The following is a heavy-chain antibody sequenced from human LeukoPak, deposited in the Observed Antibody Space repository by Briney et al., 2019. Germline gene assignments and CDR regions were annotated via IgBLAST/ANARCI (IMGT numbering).Heavy chain of an antibody. CDR3: AKDHAGSGRAFEY. V-gene: IGHV3-23*01. D-gene: IGHD3-10*01. Sequence: GGSLRLSCAASGFTFNTYGMTWVGHAPGKGLEWVSAISGGGGRTYYADSVKGRFTVSRDTSKDIVYLQMKSLSADDTGIYYCAKDHAGSGRAFEYWGQGTLLTVSS. J-gene: IGHJ4*02. CDR1: GFTFNTYG. CDR2: ISGGGGRT.